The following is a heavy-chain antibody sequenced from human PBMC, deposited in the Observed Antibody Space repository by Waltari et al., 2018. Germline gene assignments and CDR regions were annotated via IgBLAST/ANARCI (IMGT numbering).Heavy chain of an antibody. Sequence: YLQESGPRLVKPSETLSLTCTVFGGSISTSSYFWGWLRQPPGKEPEWIGSLFFSADTYYNPPLKSRVTISTDTSKNQFFLRLTSVTAADTATYYCARPLSSSSPYAWDQWGQGTLVTVSS. CDR2: LFFSADT. D-gene: IGHD6-6*01. CDR1: GGSISTSSYF. J-gene: IGHJ4*02. CDR3: ARPLSSSSPYAWDQ. V-gene: IGHV4-39*01.